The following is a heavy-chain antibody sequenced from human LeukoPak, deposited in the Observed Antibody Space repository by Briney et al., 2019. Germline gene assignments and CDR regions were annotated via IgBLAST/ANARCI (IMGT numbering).Heavy chain of an antibody. CDR2: ISGRRSLT. CDR3: SKDLVIISPIIDY. Sequence: YAISGRRSLTYYAASVQVRFTISRDNSKHTLYLQMNNLRAEDTAVHSCSKDLVIISPIIDYWGQGTLVTVSS. D-gene: IGHD3-9*01. V-gene: IGHV3-23*01. J-gene: IGHJ4*02.